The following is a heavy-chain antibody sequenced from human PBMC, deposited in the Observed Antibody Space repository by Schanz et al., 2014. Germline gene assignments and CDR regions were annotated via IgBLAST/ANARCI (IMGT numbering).Heavy chain of an antibody. CDR2: FHHEDGDT. V-gene: IGHV1-24*01. D-gene: IGHD3-9*01. CDR1: GYSLTDLS. J-gene: IGHJ6*02. Sequence: QVQLVQSGAEVKKPGASVKVSCKVSGYSLTDLSMHWVRQAPGRGLEWMGGFHHEDGDTVYAQKVQGRVIMTEDTDTATAYVKRRRPTDEDTGVYERAREASGPWFYNDVDVWGQGTTVTVSS. CDR3: AREASGPWFYNDVDV.